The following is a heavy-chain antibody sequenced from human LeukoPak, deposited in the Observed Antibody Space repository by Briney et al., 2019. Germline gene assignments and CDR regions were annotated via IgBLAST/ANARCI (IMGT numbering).Heavy chain of an antibody. J-gene: IGHJ4*02. D-gene: IGHD3-22*01. CDR3: AKERGPYYYDSSGYYYDY. CDR2: ISYDGSNK. V-gene: IGHV3-30*18. Sequence: GGSLRLSCAASGFTFSSYGMHWVSQAPGKGLEGVAVISYDGSNKYYADSVKGRFTISRDNSKNTLYLQMNSLRAEDTAVYYCAKERGPYYYDSSGYYYDYWGQGTLVTVSS. CDR1: GFTFSSYG.